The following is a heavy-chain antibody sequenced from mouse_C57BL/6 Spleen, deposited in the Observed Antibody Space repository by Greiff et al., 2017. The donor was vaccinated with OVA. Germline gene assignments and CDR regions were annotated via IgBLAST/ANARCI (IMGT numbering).Heavy chain of an antibody. CDR1: GYTFTSYW. D-gene: IGHD1-1*01. J-gene: IGHJ2*01. V-gene: IGHV1-69*01. CDR2: IDPSDSYT. Sequence: QSCKASGYTFTSYWMHWVKQRPGQGLEWIGEIDPSDSYTNYNQKFKGKSTLTVDKSSSTAYMQLSSLTSEDSAVYYCARGDYGSSFDYWGQGTTLTVSS. CDR3: ARGDYGSSFDY.